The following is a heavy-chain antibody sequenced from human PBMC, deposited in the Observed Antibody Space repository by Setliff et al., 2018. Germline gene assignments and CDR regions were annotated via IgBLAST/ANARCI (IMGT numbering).Heavy chain of an antibody. D-gene: IGHD3-16*01. CDR1: GGSFSGYY. J-gene: IGHJ4*02. CDR2: INHSGST. V-gene: IGHV4-34*01. CDR3: ARLRGAFDY. Sequence: KTSETLSLTCAVYGGSFSGYYWSWIRQPPGKGLEWIGEINHSGSTNYNPSLESRVTISVDTSKNQFSLRLNSATAADTAVYYCARLRGAFDYWGQGTLVTVS.